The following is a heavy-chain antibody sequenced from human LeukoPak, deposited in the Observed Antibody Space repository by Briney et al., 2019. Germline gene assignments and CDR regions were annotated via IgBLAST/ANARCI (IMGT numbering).Heavy chain of an antibody. D-gene: IGHD6-6*01. V-gene: IGHV4-38-2*01. CDR1: GYSISSGYY. J-gene: IGHJ5*02. CDR3: ARAELEYSSSSCWFDP. Sequence: SQTLSLTCAVSGYSISSGYYWGWIRQPPGKGREWIGSIYHSGSTYYNPSLKSRVTISVDTSKNQFSLRLSSVTAADTAVYYCARAELEYSSSSCWFDPWGQGTLVTVSS. CDR2: IYHSGST.